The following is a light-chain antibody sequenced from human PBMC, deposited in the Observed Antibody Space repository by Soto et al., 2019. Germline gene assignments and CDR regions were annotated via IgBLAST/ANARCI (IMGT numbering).Light chain of an antibody. CDR1: QSISSW. V-gene: IGKV1-5*03. J-gene: IGKJ1*01. CDR2: KAS. CDR3: QQYDSFWT. Sequence: DIQMTQSPFPLSASVGDKVTITCRASQSISSWLAWYQQKPGKAPKLLIYKASSLDSGVPSRFSGSGSGTEFTLTISCLQPDDFATYYCQQYDSFWTFGQGTKVDIK.